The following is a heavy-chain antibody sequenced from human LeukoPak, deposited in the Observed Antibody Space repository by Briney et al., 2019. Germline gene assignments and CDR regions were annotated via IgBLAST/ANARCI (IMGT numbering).Heavy chain of an antibody. CDR1: GYTFTNYG. CDR2: IRDT. CDR3: ARDNIVGATCDY. D-gene: IGHD1-26*01. Sequence: ASVKVSCKASGYTFTNYGITWVRQAPGQGLEWMGWIRDTNYAQKLQGRVTMTTDTSTSTAYMELRSLRSDDTAVYYCARDNIVGATCDYWGQGTLVTVSS. V-gene: IGHV1-18*01. J-gene: IGHJ4*02.